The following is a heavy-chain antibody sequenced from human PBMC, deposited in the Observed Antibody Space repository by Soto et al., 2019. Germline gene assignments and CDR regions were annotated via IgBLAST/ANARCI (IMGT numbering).Heavy chain of an antibody. Sequence: QITLKESGPILVKPTQTLTLTCTFSGFSFSTDGVAVGWIRQPPGKTLEWLALVYGDDDRRYNPSLQTSLTITKDISKNHVILTMINIDPVDTATYYCGHNVAIGTTVRVPGGFDPWGQGILVTVSS. CDR3: GHNVAIGTTVRVPGGFDP. CDR2: VYGDDDR. CDR1: GFSFSTDGVA. V-gene: IGHV2-5*02. J-gene: IGHJ5*02. D-gene: IGHD4-17*01.